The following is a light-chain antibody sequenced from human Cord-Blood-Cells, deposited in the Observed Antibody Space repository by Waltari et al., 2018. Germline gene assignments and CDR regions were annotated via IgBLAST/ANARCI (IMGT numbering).Light chain of an antibody. J-gene: IGLJ2*01. CDR2: EVS. Sequence: QSALTQPPSASGSPGQSGSISCTGTRSDVASYKRVSWYQQPPGTAPKLMIYEVSNRPSGVPDRFSGSKSGNTASLTISGLQAEDEADYYCSSYTSSSTVVFGGGTKLTVL. CDR1: RSDVASYKR. V-gene: IGLV2-18*02. CDR3: SSYTSSSTVV.